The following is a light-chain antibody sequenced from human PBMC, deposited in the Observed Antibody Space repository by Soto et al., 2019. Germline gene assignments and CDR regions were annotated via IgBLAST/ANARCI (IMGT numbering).Light chain of an antibody. Sequence: QSALTQPASVSGSPGKSITLSCTGTSSDVGGYHYVSWYQQHPGQAPTLMIYDVTNRPSGVSNRFSGSKSGHTASLTISGIHAEDVADYYCSSYTSSSTVVFGGGTKLTVL. V-gene: IGLV2-14*01. CDR1: SSDVGGYHY. J-gene: IGLJ2*01. CDR2: DVT. CDR3: SSYTSSSTVV.